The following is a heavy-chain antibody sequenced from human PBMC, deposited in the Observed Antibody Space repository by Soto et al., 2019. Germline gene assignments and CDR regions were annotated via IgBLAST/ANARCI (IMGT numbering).Heavy chain of an antibody. V-gene: IGHV4-4*02. Sequence: PSLTCAVSGGSISSSYWWSWVRQPPGKGLEWIGEIYHSGSTNYHPSPKGRVTIAVDKSKNQFSRKLRSVTAADTAVYYCGRDRVWGYYDSSGMEIWGQGTTVTVSS. CDR2: IYHSGST. CDR1: GGSISSSYW. J-gene: IGHJ6*02. CDR3: GRDRVWGYYDSSGMEI. D-gene: IGHD3-22*01.